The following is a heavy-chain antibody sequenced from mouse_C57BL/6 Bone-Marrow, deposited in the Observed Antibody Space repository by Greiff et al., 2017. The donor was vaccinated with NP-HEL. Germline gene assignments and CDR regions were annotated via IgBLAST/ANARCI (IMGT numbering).Heavy chain of an antibody. Sequence: QVQLQQPGAELVKPGASVKLSCKASGYTFTSYWMHWVKQRPGQGLEWIGMIHPNSGSTNYNEKFKSKATLTVDKSSSTAYMQLSSLTSEDSAVYYCAREVQTGTLDYWGQGTTLTVSS. V-gene: IGHV1-64*01. CDR2: IHPNSGST. D-gene: IGHD4-1*01. CDR3: AREVQTGTLDY. J-gene: IGHJ2*01. CDR1: GYTFTSYW.